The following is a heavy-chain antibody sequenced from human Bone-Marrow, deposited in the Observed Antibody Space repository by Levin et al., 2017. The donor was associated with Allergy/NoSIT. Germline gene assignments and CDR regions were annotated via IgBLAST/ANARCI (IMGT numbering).Heavy chain of an antibody. CDR3: AREVAYDGPSDYSGMDV. D-gene: IGHD5-12*01. V-gene: IGHV4-39*07. J-gene: IGHJ6*02. CDR2: IYYSGST. Sequence: SQTLSLTCTVSGGSISSSSYYWGWIRQPPGKGLEWIGSIYYSGSTYYNPSLKSRVTISIDMSKNQFSLKLSSVTAADTAVYYCAREVAYDGPSDYSGMDVWGQGTTVTVSS. CDR1: GGSISSSSYY.